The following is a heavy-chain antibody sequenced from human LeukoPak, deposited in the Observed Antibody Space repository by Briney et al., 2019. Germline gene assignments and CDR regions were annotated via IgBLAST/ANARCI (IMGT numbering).Heavy chain of an antibody. CDR2: IIPIFGTA. D-gene: IGHD3-10*01. J-gene: IGHJ6*04. CDR1: GYTFTSYY. V-gene: IGHV1-69*05. CDR3: AREEGVRGVPSPMDV. Sequence: GASVKVSCKASGYTFTSYYMHWVRQAPGQGLEWMGRIIPIFGTANYAQKLQGRVTITTDESTSTAYMELSSLRSEDTAVYYCAREEGVRGVPSPMDVWGKGTTVTVSS.